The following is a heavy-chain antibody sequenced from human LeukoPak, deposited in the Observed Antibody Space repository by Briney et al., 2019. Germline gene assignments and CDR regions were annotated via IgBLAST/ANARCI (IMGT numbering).Heavy chain of an antibody. CDR2: IIPIFGTA. CDR1: GGTFSSYA. Sequence: ASVKVSCKASGGTFSSYAISWVRQAPGQGLEWMGGIIPIFGTANYAQKFQGRVTITADASTSTAYMELSSLRSEDTAVYYCARPSSSYYYGSAYYFDYWGQGTLVTVSS. CDR3: ARPSSSYYYGSAYYFDY. D-gene: IGHD3-10*01. J-gene: IGHJ4*02. V-gene: IGHV1-69*13.